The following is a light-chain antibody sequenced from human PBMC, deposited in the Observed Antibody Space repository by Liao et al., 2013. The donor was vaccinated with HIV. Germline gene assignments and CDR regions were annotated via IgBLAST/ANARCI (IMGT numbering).Light chain of an antibody. CDR3: QAWDSSTGV. CDR1: KLGDKY. V-gene: IGLV3-1*01. Sequence: SYELIQPPSVSVSPGQTASITCSGDKLGDKYACWYQQKPGQSPVLVIYQDSKRPSGIPERFSGSNSGNTATLTISGTQAMDEADYYCQAWDSSTGVFGTSDRGHRP. J-gene: IGLJ1*01. CDR2: QDS.